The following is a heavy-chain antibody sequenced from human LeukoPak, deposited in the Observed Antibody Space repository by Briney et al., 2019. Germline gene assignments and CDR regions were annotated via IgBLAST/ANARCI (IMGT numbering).Heavy chain of an antibody. CDR1: GGSISSGNYY. D-gene: IGHD1-26*01. CDR2: IYNSVST. Sequence: PSETLSLTCSVSGGSISSGNYYWGWIRQPTGKGLEWIGSIYNSVSTHYNLSLKSRVSIDVDTSKNQFSLKLSSVTATDTAVYYCARNLSIGVGATRFAAFDLWGLGTMVTV. CDR3: ARNLSIGVGATRFAAFDL. V-gene: IGHV4-39*01. J-gene: IGHJ3*01.